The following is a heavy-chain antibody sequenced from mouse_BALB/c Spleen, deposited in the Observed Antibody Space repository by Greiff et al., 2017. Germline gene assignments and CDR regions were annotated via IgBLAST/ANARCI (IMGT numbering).Heavy chain of an antibody. J-gene: IGHJ2*01. CDR2: IDPENGNT. V-gene: IGHV14-1*02. CDR1: GFNIKDYY. D-gene: IGHD4-1*01. Sequence: EVKLVESGAELVRPGALVKLSCKASGFNIKDYYMHWVKQRPEQGLEWIGWIDPENGNTIYDPKFQGKASITADTSSNTAYLQLSSLTSEDTAVYYCARYGELGPFDYWGQGTTLTVAS. CDR3: ARYGELGPFDY.